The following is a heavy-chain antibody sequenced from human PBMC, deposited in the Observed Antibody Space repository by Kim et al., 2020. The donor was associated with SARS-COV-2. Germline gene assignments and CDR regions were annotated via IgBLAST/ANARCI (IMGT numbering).Heavy chain of an antibody. Sequence: SVKVSCKASGGTFSSYAISWVRQAPGQGLEWMGGIIPIFGTANYAQKFQGRVTITADESTSTAYMELSSLRSEDTAVYYCARLTTVTTGLDYWGQGTLVTVSS. CDR3: ARLTTVTTGLDY. V-gene: IGHV1-69*13. D-gene: IGHD4-17*01. CDR2: IIPIFGTA. CDR1: GGTFSSYA. J-gene: IGHJ4*02.